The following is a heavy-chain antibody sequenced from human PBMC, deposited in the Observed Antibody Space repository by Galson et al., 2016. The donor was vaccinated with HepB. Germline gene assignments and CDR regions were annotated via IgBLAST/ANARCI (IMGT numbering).Heavy chain of an antibody. CDR3: ASRRYTGRGGYSSSWLREY. V-gene: IGHV3-53*01. CDR1: GFTVSNNY. J-gene: IGHJ4*02. D-gene: IGHD6-13*01. Sequence: SLRLSCAASGFTVSNNYMIWFRQAPGKVLEWVSLIYSTGTTSYADSVKGRFTISRDSSKNTLYLQMNSLRAEDTAVYYCASRRYTGRGGYSSSWLREYWGQGTLVTVSS. CDR2: IYSTGTT.